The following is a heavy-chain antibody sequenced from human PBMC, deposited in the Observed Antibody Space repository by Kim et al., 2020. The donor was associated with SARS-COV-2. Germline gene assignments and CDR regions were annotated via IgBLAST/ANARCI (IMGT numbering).Heavy chain of an antibody. CDR2: IYYSGST. CDR1: GGSISSSSYY. D-gene: IGHD6-6*01. V-gene: IGHV4-39*07. Sequence: SETLSLTCTVSGGSISSSSYYWGWIRQPPGKGLEWIGSIYYSGSTYYNPSLKSRVTISVDTSKNQFSLKLSSVTAADTAVYYCARLIPRELEGDYFDYWGQGTLVTVSS. CDR3: ARLIPRELEGDYFDY. J-gene: IGHJ4*02.